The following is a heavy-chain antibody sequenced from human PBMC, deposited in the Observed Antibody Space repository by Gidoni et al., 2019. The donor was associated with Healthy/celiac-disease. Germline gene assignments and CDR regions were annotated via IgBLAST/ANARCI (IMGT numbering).Heavy chain of an antibody. V-gene: IGHV3-23*01. CDR3: AKDQEIVVVPSFDY. CDR1: GFPFRSYA. J-gene: IGHJ4*02. CDR2: ISGSGGST. Sequence: EVQLLESGGGLVQPGGSLRLSCAASGFPFRSYAMSWVRQAPCKGLGWVSAISGSGGSTYYADSVKGRFTISRDNAKNTLYLQMNSLRAEDTAVYYCAKDQEIVVVPSFDYWGQGTLVTVSS. D-gene: IGHD2-21*01.